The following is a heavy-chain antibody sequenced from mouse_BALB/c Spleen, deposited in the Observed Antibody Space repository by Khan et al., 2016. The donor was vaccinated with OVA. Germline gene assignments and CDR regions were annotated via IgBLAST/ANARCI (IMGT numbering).Heavy chain of an antibody. V-gene: IGHV5-17*02. J-gene: IGHJ4*01. CDR3: ARRRIYDGYYGGAMDY. Sequence: EVELVESGGGLVQPGGSRKLSCAASGFTFSSFGMHWVRQAPEKGLEWVAYISSGSSTIYYADTLKGRFTISRDNPKHTLFLQMTSLRSEDTAMYYCARRRIYDGYYGGAMDYWGQGTSVTVSS. CDR1: GFTFSSFG. CDR2: ISSGSSTI. D-gene: IGHD2-3*01.